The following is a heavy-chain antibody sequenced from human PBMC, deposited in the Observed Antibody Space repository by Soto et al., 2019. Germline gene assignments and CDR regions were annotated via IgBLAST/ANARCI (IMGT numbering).Heavy chain of an antibody. Sequence: GSLRLSCAASAFIFDTYSMNWVRQAPGKGLEWVSYISGSSQTIFYADSVRRLFTISRDNANNSTYLQMVSLRDEDTAVYYCARTLSWRRGPFDSWGQGTLVTVSS. D-gene: IGHD2-15*01. CDR3: ARTLSWRRGPFDS. CDR1: AFIFDTYS. V-gene: IGHV3-48*02. J-gene: IGHJ4*02. CDR2: ISGSSQTI.